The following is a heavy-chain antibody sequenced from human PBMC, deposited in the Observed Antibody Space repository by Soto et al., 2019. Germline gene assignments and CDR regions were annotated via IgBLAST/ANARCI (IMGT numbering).Heavy chain of an antibody. Sequence: PVGSLRLSCATSGFTFDAYGMAWVRQAPGKGLQWVSSINVSGASRYYADSVKGRFTVSRDNSKNTLYLELNSLRAEDTAIYYCVKDTQWLETFFDYWGQGTLVTVSS. CDR2: INVSGASR. V-gene: IGHV3-23*01. J-gene: IGHJ4*02. CDR1: GFTFDAYG. D-gene: IGHD6-19*01. CDR3: VKDTQWLETFFDY.